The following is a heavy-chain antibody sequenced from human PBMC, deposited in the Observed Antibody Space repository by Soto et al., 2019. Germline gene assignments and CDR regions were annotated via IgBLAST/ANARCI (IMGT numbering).Heavy chain of an antibody. J-gene: IGHJ5*02. CDR2: ISYDGGTK. V-gene: IGHV3-30-3*01. Sequence: GGSLRLSCAATGFTFTTYGMQWVRQAPGKGLEWVAVISYDGGTKYYADSVKGRFTISRDNSKNTLYLQMNNLRAGDTAVYYCARDGCVSGGSCYSFWFDPWGQGTLVTVSS. D-gene: IGHD2-15*01. CDR1: GFTFTTYG. CDR3: ARDGCVSGGSCYSFWFDP.